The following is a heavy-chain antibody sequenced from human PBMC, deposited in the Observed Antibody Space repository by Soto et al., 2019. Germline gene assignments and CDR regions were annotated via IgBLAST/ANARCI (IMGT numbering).Heavy chain of an antibody. CDR3: TRIPVDTYMIYWFDP. Sequence: SXTLYLPFCVFSDSVPSGDYYWTWMRRHPGKGLEWIGHVYYSGSTNYNPSIKSRVTISVDTSKKQLSLQLGSVTAGDTAVYYCTRIPVDTYMIYWFDPWGQGTLGTVS. CDR1: SDSVPSGDYY. CDR2: VYYSGST. D-gene: IGHD5-18*01. V-gene: IGHV4-61*08. J-gene: IGHJ5*02.